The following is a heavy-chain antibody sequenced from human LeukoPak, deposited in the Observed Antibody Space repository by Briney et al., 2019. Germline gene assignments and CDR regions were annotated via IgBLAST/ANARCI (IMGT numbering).Heavy chain of an antibody. J-gene: IGHJ4*02. CDR2: ISSSSSYI. V-gene: IGHV3-21*01. D-gene: IGHD6-19*01. CDR1: GFTFSRYI. CDR3: ARSWVAGRLFDY. Sequence: GGSLRLSCAASGFTFSRYIMNWVRQAPGKGLEWVSSISSSSSYIYYADSVKGRFTISRDNAKNSLYLQMNSLRAEDTAVYYCARSWVAGRLFDYWGQGTLVTVSS.